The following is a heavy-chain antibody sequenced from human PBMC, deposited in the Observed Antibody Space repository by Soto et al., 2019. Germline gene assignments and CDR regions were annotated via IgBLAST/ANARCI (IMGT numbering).Heavy chain of an antibody. CDR3: ARDSGPSTTVTTLKYFDY. D-gene: IGHD4-17*01. Sequence: SVKVSCKASGGTFSSYAISWVRQAPGQGLEWMGGIIPIFGTANYAQKFQGRVTITADESTSTAYMELSSLRSEDAAVYYCARDSGPSTTVTTLKYFDYWGQGTLVTVSS. J-gene: IGHJ4*02. V-gene: IGHV1-69*13. CDR1: GGTFSSYA. CDR2: IIPIFGTA.